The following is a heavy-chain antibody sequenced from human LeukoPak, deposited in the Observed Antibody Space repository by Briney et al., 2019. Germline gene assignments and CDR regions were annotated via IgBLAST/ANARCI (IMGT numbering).Heavy chain of an antibody. CDR1: GFTFSSYW. D-gene: IGHD4-17*01. Sequence: PTGGSLRLSCAASGFTFSSYWMSWVRQAPGKGLEWVAVIASAGNNIYYADSVKGRFTISRDNSKNTLYLQMNSLRAEDTAVYYCAKGVDYGDYYNWFDPWGQGTLVTVSS. CDR2: IASAGNNI. J-gene: IGHJ5*02. V-gene: IGHV3-30*18. CDR3: AKGVDYGDYYNWFDP.